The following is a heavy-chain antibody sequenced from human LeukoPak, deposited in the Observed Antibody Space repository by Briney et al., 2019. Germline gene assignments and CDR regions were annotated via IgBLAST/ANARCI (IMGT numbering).Heavy chain of an antibody. CDR2: IYYSGST. D-gene: IGHD3-10*01. Sequence: PSETLSLTCTVSGGSISSYYWSWIRQPPGKGLEWIGYIYYSGSTNYNPSLKSRVTISVDTSKNQFSLKLSSVTAADTAVYYCAKQRRPAYYYGSGSAFDIWGQGTMVTVSS. CDR1: GGSISSYY. V-gene: IGHV4-59*08. CDR3: AKQRRPAYYYGSGSAFDI. J-gene: IGHJ3*02.